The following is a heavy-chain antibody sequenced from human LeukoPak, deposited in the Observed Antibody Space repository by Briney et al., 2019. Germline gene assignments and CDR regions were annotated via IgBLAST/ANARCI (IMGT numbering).Heavy chain of an antibody. CDR2: ISGSGGST. CDR1: GFTFSSYA. V-gene: IGHV3-23*01. D-gene: IGHD2-8*01. Sequence: GGSLRLSCAASGFTFSSYAMSWVRQAPGKGLEWVSAISGSGGSTYYAAPVKGRFTISRDDSQNTLYLQMDSLQTEDTAVYYCTTDASPYCTNGKCYSGGNFDYWGQGTLVTVSS. J-gene: IGHJ4*02. CDR3: TTDASPYCTNGKCYSGGNFDY.